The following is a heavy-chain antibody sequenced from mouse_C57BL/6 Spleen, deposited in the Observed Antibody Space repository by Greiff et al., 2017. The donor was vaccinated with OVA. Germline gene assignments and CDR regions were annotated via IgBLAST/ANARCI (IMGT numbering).Heavy chain of an antibody. V-gene: IGHV5-17*01. D-gene: IGHD5-5*01. Sequence: EVMLVESGGGLVKPGGSLKLSCAASGFTFSDYGMHWVRQAPEKGLEWVAYISSGSSTIYYADTVKGRFTISRDNAKNTLFLQMTSLRSEDTAMYYCARYYLYAMDYWGQGTSVTVSS. CDR2: ISSGSSTI. CDR1: GFTFSDYG. J-gene: IGHJ4*01. CDR3: ARYYLYAMDY.